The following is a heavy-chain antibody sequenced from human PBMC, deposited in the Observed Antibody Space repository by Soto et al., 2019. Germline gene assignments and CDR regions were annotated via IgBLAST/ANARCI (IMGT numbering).Heavy chain of an antibody. D-gene: IGHD6-13*01. CDR3: ARAHRRIAAAGTLSGWFDP. Sequence: PSETLSLTCAVYGGSFSGYYWSWIRQPPGKGLEWIGEINHSGSTNYNPSLKSRVTISVDTSKNQFSLKLSSVTAADTAVYYCARAHRRIAAAGTLSGWFDPWGQGTLVTVSS. V-gene: IGHV4-34*01. CDR2: INHSGST. J-gene: IGHJ5*02. CDR1: GGSFSGYY.